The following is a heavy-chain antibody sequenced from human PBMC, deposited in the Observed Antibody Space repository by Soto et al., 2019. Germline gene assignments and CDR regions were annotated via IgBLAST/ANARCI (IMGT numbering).Heavy chain of an antibody. D-gene: IGHD6-13*01. Sequence: EVQLLESGGGLVQPGGSLRLSCAASGFTFSSYAMSWVRQAPGKGLEWVSAISGSGGSTYYADSVKGRFTISRDSSKNTLDLQMNSRRAEETAVYYCAMAGGIATAGAFNYWGQGTLVTVSS. V-gene: IGHV3-23*01. CDR1: GFTFSSYA. J-gene: IGHJ4*02. CDR3: AMAGGIATAGAFNY. CDR2: ISGSGGST.